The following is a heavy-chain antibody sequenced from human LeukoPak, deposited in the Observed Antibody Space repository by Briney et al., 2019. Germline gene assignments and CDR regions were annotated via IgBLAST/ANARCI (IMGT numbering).Heavy chain of an antibody. D-gene: IGHD5-18*01. CDR2: INAGNGNT. V-gene: IGHV1-3*01. J-gene: IGHJ3*02. CDR3: ARDINSYGYVDDDAFDI. Sequence: GASVKVSCKASGYTFTSYAMHWVRQAPGQSLEWMGWINAGNGNTKYSQKFQGRVTITRDTSASTAYMELSSLRSEDTAVYYCARDINSYGYVDDDAFDIWGQGTMVTVSS. CDR1: GYTFTSYA.